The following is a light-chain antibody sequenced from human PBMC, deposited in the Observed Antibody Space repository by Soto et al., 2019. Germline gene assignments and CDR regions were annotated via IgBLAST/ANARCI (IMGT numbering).Light chain of an antibody. V-gene: IGKV3-15*01. Sequence: EIVMTQSPATLSVSPGERATLSCRASQSVSSNLAWYQQNPGQAPRLLIYDASTRAIGIPARFSGSGSGTDFTLTISSPQSEDFAVYYCQQYNNWPRTFGQGTKVDIK. CDR1: QSVSSN. J-gene: IGKJ1*01. CDR2: DAS. CDR3: QQYNNWPRT.